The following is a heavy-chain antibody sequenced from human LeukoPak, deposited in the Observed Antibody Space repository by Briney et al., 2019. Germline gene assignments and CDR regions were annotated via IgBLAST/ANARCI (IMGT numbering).Heavy chain of an antibody. J-gene: IGHJ4*02. D-gene: IGHD2-2*01. CDR2: ISAYNGNT. V-gene: IGHV1-18*01. Sequence: ASVKVSCKASGYTFTSYGISWVRQAPGQGLEWMGWISAYNGNTNYAQKFQGRVTITADESTSTAYMELSSLRSEDTAVYYCAREGYCSSTSCYPQWDYWGQGTLVTVSS. CDR3: AREGYCSSTSCYPQWDY. CDR1: GYTFTSYG.